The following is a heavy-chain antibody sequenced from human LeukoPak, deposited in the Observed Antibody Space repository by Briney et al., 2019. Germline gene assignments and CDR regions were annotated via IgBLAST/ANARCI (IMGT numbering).Heavy chain of an antibody. CDR2: IFHNGNT. V-gene: IGHV4-59*01. CDR1: DGSLSPYY. CDR3: ARGGYYYLDV. Sequence: SETLSLTCTVSDGSLSPYYWSWIRQSPGEGLEWIAYIFHNGNTKYNPSLWSRVTISIDTSRNQVFLNLNSVTAADTAVYYCARGGYYYLDVWGKGTTVTVSS. J-gene: IGHJ6*03.